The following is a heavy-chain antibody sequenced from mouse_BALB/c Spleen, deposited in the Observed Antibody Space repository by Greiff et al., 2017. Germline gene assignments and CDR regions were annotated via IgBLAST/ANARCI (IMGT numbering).Heavy chain of an antibody. V-gene: IGHV1S126*01. CDR2: IDPSDSET. CDR3: ARRGGNYYAMDY. Sequence: QVQLKESGPQLVRPGASVKISCKASGYSFTSYWMHWVKQRPGQGLEWIGMIDPSDSETRLNQKFKDKATLTVEKSSSTAYMQHSSPTSEDSAVYYCARRGGNYYAMDYWGQGTSVTVSS. J-gene: IGHJ4*01. CDR1: GYSFTSYW. D-gene: IGHD2-1*01.